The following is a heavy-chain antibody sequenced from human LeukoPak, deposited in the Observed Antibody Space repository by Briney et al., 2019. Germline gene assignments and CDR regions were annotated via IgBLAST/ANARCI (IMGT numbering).Heavy chain of an antibody. Sequence: LSLTCTVSGASISSDDYYWSWVRQAPGKGLEWVSTITYSGGNTYYADSVKGRFTISRDNSKNTLYLQMNSLRAEDTAVYYCAKDPSDLGGSGSYNYFDCWGQGTLVTVSS. V-gene: IGHV3-23*01. CDR1: GASISSDDYY. CDR3: AKDPSDLGGSGSYNYFDC. D-gene: IGHD3-10*01. J-gene: IGHJ4*02. CDR2: ITYSGGNT.